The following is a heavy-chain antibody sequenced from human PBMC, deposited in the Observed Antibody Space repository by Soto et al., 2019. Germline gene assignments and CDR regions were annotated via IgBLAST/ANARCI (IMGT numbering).Heavy chain of an antibody. CDR2: IYYSGST. CDR3: ARGGYSSSWYDYYYGMDV. J-gene: IGHJ6*02. V-gene: IGHV4-61*01. D-gene: IGHD6-13*01. CDR1: GCSIISGCYY. Sequence: SEPLSRTCTVSGCSIISGCYYWSWIRQPPGKGLEWIGYIYYSGSTNYNPSLKSRVTISVDTSKNQFSLKLSSVTAADTAVYYCARGGYSSSWYDYYYGMDVWGQGTTVTFSS.